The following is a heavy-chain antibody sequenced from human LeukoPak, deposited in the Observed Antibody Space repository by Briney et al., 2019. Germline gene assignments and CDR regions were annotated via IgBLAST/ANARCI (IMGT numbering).Heavy chain of an antibody. CDR2: INPSGGST. Sequence: ASVKVSCKASGYTFTSYYMHWVRQAPGQGLEWMGIINPSGGSTSYAQKFQGRVTMTRDTSTSTVYMELSSLRPEDTAVYRCARAVSGGDSSGYNWFDPWGQGTLVTVSS. J-gene: IGHJ5*02. CDR1: GYTFTSYY. D-gene: IGHD3-22*01. CDR3: ARAVSGGDSSGYNWFDP. V-gene: IGHV1-46*01.